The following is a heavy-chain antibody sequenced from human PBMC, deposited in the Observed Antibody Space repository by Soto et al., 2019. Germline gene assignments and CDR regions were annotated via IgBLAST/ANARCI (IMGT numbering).Heavy chain of an antibody. J-gene: IGHJ4*02. CDR2: IVVGNGNT. D-gene: IGHD3-22*01. CDR3: AAXGQIHQFNSSGPGVFDS. CDR1: EFTFTNSA. Sequence: GASVKVSCKASEFTFTNSAVQWVRQARGQRLEWIGWIVVGNGNTNYAQKFQERVTVTRDMSTSTVYMELSSLRSEDTAVYYCAAXGQIHQFNSSGPGVFDSWGQGTLVTVSS. V-gene: IGHV1-58*01.